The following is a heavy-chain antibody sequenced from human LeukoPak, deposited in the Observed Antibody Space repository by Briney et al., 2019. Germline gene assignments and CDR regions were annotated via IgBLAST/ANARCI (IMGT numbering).Heavy chain of an antibody. CDR3: ARTYDILTGYSY. Sequence: SETLSLTCAVYGGSFSGYYWSWIRQPPGKGLEWIGYIYYSGSTNYNPSLKSRVTISVDTSKNQFSLKLRSVTAADTALYYCARTYDILTGYSYWGQGTLVTVSS. V-gene: IGHV4-59*01. CDR1: GGSFSGYY. D-gene: IGHD3-9*01. J-gene: IGHJ4*02. CDR2: IYYSGST.